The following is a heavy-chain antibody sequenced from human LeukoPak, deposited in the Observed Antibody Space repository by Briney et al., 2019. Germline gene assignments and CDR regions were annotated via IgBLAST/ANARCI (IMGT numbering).Heavy chain of an antibody. CDR2: ISSSSSYI. Sequence: GGSLRLSCAASGFTFSSYSMNWVRQAPGKGLEWVSSISSSSSYIYYADSVKGRFTISRDNSKNTLYLQMNSLRAEDTAVYYCAKVGRRYGSGSYFLAAFDIWGQGTMVTVSS. V-gene: IGHV3-21*01. J-gene: IGHJ3*02. D-gene: IGHD3-10*01. CDR3: AKVGRRYGSGSYFLAAFDI. CDR1: GFTFSSYS.